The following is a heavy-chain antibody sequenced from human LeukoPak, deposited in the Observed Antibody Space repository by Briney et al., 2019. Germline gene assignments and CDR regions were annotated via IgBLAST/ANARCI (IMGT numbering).Heavy chain of an antibody. D-gene: IGHD6-25*01. V-gene: IGHV1-8*03. CDR1: GYTFTSYD. CDR3: ARGPRVAAAGFVYYHYIDV. CDR2: MNPNSGNT. Sequence: ASVKVSCKASGYTFTSYDINWMRQATGQGLEWMGWMNPNSGNTGYAQKFQGRVTITRNTSISTAYMELSSLRAEDTAMYYCARGPRVAAAGFVYYHYIDVWGKGTTVTVSS. J-gene: IGHJ6*03.